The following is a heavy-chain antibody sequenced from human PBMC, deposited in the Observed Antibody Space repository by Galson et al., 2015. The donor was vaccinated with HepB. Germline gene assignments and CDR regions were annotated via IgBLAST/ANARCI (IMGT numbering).Heavy chain of an antibody. D-gene: IGHD5/OR15-5a*01. Sequence: SLRLSCAASGFTFSDYYMNWIRQAPGKGLEWVSYISSSSTYTDYADSVKGRFTISRDNAKNSLYLQMNSLGAEDTAVYYCAGDRSTRHAMDVWGQGTTVTVSS. J-gene: IGHJ6*02. V-gene: IGHV3-11*06. CDR2: ISSSSTYT. CDR1: GFTFSDYY. CDR3: AGDRSTRHAMDV.